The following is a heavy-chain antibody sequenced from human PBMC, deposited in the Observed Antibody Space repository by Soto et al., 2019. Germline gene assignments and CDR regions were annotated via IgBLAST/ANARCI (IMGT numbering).Heavy chain of an antibody. CDR1: GDSVSSNDAT. CDR2: TYYRSKWYI. Sequence: QVQLQQSGPGLVKTSQTLSLTCAISGDSVSSNDATWDWIRQSPSRGLEWLGRTYYRSKWYIDYALSVKRRITINPYPSINQISLQLTSVTPDDRAVYYCVRLVGNSWLDSWGQGTLVTVSS. CDR3: VRLVGNSWLDS. J-gene: IGHJ5*01. V-gene: IGHV6-1*01. D-gene: IGHD2-2*01.